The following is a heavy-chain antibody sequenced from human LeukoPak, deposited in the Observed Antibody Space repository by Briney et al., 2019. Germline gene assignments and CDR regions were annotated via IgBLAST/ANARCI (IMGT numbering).Heavy chain of an antibody. J-gene: IGHJ4*02. D-gene: IGHD6-13*01. CDR1: GFTFSDYY. CDR2: ISSSGSTI. CDR3: ARQLSSSWAYYFDY. Sequence: GGSLRLSCAASGFTFSDYYMSWIRQAPGKGLEWVSYISSSGSTIYYADSVKGRFTISRDNAKNSLYLQMNSLRAEDTAVYYCARQLSSSWAYYFDYWGQGTLVTVSS. V-gene: IGHV3-11*04.